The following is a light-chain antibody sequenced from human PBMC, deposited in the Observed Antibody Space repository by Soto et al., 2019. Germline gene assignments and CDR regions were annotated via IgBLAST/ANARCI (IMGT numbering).Light chain of an antibody. CDR3: QQSYSTPPFT. J-gene: IGKJ3*01. V-gene: IGKV1-39*01. CDR1: QSISSY. Sequence: DIQMTQSPSPLSASVGDRVYITCRTSQSISSYLNWYQAKPGKAPKLLIYDASTLESGVPSRFSGSGSGTDFTFTISSLQPEDSATYYCQQSYSTPPFTFGPGTRVDI. CDR2: DAS.